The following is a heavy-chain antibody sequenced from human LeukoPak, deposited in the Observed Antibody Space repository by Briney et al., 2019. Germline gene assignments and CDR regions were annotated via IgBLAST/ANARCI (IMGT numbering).Heavy chain of an antibody. CDR1: GFTVSSNY. V-gene: IGHV3-66*01. CDR2: IYSGGST. J-gene: IGHJ6*02. Sequence: PWGSLRLSCAASGFTVSSNYMSWVRQAPGKGLEWVSVIYSGGSTYYADSVKGRFTISRDNSKNTLYLQMNSLRAEDTAVYYCAREGAVAGTTGHYYYYGMDVWGQGTTVTVSS. D-gene: IGHD6-19*01. CDR3: AREGAVAGTTGHYYYYGMDV.